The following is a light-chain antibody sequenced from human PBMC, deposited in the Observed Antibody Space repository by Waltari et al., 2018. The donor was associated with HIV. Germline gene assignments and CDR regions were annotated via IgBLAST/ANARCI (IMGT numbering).Light chain of an antibody. CDR3: CSDAGRSTYV. Sequence: SALTQPASVSASPGPSITISCTGTSSDVGSYNLVSWYQQPPSKAPKLIIYEVSKRPAVVSNLFSASKAGNTAFLTISVLQAEDEAYYYCCSDAGRSTYVFGPGTKVTVL. J-gene: IGLJ1*01. CDR1: SSDVGSYNL. CDR2: EVS. V-gene: IGLV2-23*02.